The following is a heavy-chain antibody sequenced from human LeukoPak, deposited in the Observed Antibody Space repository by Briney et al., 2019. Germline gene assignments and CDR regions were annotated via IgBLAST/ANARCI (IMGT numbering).Heavy chain of an antibody. CDR3: ARVYNYGYDY. J-gene: IGHJ4*02. Sequence: SETLSLTCTVSGGSINNYYWSWIRQPPGKGLEWIGCVFYSGSTYSSPSLKSRVTMSVDTSKNQFSLRLSSVTAADTAVYYCARVYNYGYDYWGQGTLDTVSS. CDR1: GGSINNYY. D-gene: IGHD5-18*01. V-gene: IGHV4-59*01. CDR2: VFYSGST.